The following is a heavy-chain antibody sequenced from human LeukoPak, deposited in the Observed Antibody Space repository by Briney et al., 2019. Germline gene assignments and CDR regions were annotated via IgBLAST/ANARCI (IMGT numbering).Heavy chain of an antibody. CDR1: GYTFTSYD. CDR3: ARSRVGATGARYYYYGMDV. V-gene: IGHV1-8*01. D-gene: IGHD1-26*01. Sequence: ASVKVSCKASGYTFTSYDINWVRQATGQGLEWMGWMNPNSGNTGYAQKFQGRVTMTRNTSISTAYMELSSLRSEDTAVYYCARSRVGATGARYYYYGMDVWGQGTTVTVSS. J-gene: IGHJ6*02. CDR2: MNPNSGNT.